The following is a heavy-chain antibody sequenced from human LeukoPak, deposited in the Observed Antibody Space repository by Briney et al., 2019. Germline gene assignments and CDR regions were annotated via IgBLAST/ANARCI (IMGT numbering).Heavy chain of an antibody. CDR2: ISSSGSTI. CDR3: ASRGSYSDY. V-gene: IGHV3-48*03. Sequence: GGSLRLSCAASGFTFSSYEMNWVRQAPGKGLEWVSYISSSGSTIYYADSVKGRFTISRGNAKNSLYLQMNSLRAEDTAVYYCASRGSYSDYWGQGTLVTVSS. CDR1: GFTFSSYE. J-gene: IGHJ4*02. D-gene: IGHD1-26*01.